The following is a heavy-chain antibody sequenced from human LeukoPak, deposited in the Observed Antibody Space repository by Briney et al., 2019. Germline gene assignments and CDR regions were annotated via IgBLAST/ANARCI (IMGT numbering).Heavy chain of an antibody. CDR3: ARNSWGYNLFDP. CDR2: IYYSGTT. D-gene: IGHD7-27*01. J-gene: IGHJ5*02. Sequence: PSETLSLTCTVSGDFVSNSYWSWIRQPPGQGLEWIGYIYYSGTTSYSPSLKSRVTMSVDTSKNQFSLKLTSVSAADTAVYFCARNSWGYNLFDPWGQGTLVTVSS. CDR1: GDFVSNSY. V-gene: IGHV4-59*02.